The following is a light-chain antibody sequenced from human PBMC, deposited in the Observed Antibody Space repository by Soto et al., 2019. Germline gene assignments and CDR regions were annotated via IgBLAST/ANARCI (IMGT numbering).Light chain of an antibody. J-gene: IGLJ2*01. CDR3: SSYTSSNTPVV. V-gene: IGLV2-14*01. Sequence: QSALTQPASVSGSPGQSITISCTGTSSDVGGYNYVSWYQQHPGKAPKLMISDVSNRPSGVSHRFSGSKSGNTASLTISGLQAEDEADYYCSSYTSSNTPVVFGGGTKVTVL. CDR2: DVS. CDR1: SSDVGGYNY.